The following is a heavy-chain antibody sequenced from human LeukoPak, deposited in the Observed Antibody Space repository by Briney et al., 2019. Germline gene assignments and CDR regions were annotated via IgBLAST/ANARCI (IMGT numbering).Heavy chain of an antibody. D-gene: IGHD3-9*01. J-gene: IGHJ3*02. CDR2: ISGYNAIT. V-gene: IGHV1-18*01. CDR3: AREVAYIDWSQAYYI. Sequence: ASVKVSCKASGDTFSSYGTSGVRQAPGQGPEWMGWISGYNAITETAQKVQGRLTLTTDTSTSTAYMELRTLRSDDTAVYYCAREVAYIDWSQAYYIWGQGTMVTVS. CDR1: GDTFSSYG.